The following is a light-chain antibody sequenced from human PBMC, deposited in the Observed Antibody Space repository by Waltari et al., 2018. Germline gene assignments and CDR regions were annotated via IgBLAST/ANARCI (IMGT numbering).Light chain of an antibody. Sequence: QSALTQPRSVSGSPGQSVTISCTGTSSDVGYYNYVSWYQQYPGKAPKLIIYDVTERPSGVPDRFSGSKSGNTASLTISGLQAEDDADYFCCSYAGSYILVFGGGTKLTVL. CDR1: SSDVGYYNY. CDR2: DVT. V-gene: IGLV2-11*01. J-gene: IGLJ2*01. CDR3: CSYAGSYILV.